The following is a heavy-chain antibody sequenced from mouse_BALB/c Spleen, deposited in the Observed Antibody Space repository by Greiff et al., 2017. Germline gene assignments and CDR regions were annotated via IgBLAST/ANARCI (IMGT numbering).Heavy chain of an antibody. J-gene: IGHJ4*01. V-gene: IGHV2-9*02. CDR3: ASHMITRAMDY. Sequence: VMLVESGPGLVAPSQSLSITCTVSGFSLTSYGVHWVRQPPGKGLEWLGVIWAGGSTNYNSTLMSRLSISKDNSKSQVFLKMNSLQTDDTAMYYCASHMITRAMDYWGQGTSVTVSS. D-gene: IGHD2-4*01. CDR2: IWAGGST. CDR1: GFSLTSYG.